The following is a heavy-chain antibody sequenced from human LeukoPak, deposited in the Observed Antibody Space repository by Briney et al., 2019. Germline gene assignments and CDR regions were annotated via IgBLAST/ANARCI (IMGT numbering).Heavy chain of an antibody. Sequence: GGSLRLSCAASGCTFSSYWMHWVRQAPGKGLVWVSRINSDGSSTSYADSVKGRFTISRDNAKNTLYLQMNSLRAEDTAVYYCARGGRGYYGSGSYYRYYYYYYGMDVWGQGTTVTVSS. CDR2: INSDGSST. CDR3: ARGGRGYYGSGSYYRYYYYYYGMDV. V-gene: IGHV3-74*01. D-gene: IGHD3-10*01. CDR1: GCTFSSYW. J-gene: IGHJ6*02.